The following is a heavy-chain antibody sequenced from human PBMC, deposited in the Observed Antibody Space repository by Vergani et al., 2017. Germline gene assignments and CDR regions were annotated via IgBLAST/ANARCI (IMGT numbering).Heavy chain of an antibody. D-gene: IGHD3-3*01. CDR3: ARPDDKGASGYSFPFDY. Sequence: EVQLVQSGAEVKKPGESLKISCKGSGYSFTSYWIGWVRQMPGKGLELMGIIYPGDSDTRYSPSFQGQVSISADKSISTAYLQLSSLKASDTAMYYCARPDDKGASGYSFPFDYWGQGTLVTVSS. CDR2: IYPGDSDT. V-gene: IGHV5-51*01. J-gene: IGHJ4*02. CDR1: GYSFTSYW.